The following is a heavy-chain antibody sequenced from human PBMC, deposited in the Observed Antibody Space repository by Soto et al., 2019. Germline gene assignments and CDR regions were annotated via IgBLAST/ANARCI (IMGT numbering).Heavy chain of an antibody. CDR1: GGSISSYY. Sequence: SETLSLTCTVSGGSISSYYWSWIRQPPGKGLEWIGYIYYSGSTNYNPSLKSRVTISVDTSKNQFSLKLSSVTAADTAVYYCARIWLSGGPFDYWGQGTLVTVSS. CDR2: IYYSGST. V-gene: IGHV4-59*01. CDR3: ARIWLSGGPFDY. D-gene: IGHD2-15*01. J-gene: IGHJ4*02.